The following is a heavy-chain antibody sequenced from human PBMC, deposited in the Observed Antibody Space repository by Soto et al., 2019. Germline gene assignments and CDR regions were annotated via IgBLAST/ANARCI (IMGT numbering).Heavy chain of an antibody. D-gene: IGHD2-2*01. Sequence: QVQLVQSGAEVKKPGSSVKVSCKASGGTFSSYAISWVRQAPGQGLEWMGGIMPIFGTAKYAQKFQGRVTSTPDETTSTAYMELSSLRSEDTAVYYCARSQGSSTSLEIYYYYYYGMDVWGQGTTVTVSS. CDR3: ARSQGSSTSLEIYYYYYYGMDV. CDR2: IMPIFGTA. J-gene: IGHJ6*02. CDR1: GGTFSSYA. V-gene: IGHV1-69*01.